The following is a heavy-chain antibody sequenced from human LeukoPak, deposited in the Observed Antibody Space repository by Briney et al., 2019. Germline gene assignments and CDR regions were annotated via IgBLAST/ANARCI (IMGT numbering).Heavy chain of an antibody. V-gene: IGHV4-30-4*01. D-gene: IGHD4-23*01. Sequence: KPSETLSLTCAVSGGSISSADYYWSFIRQPPGKGLEWIAYIYYSGSTYYNPSLKSRVTLSVDTSKNQFSLKLSSVIAADTAVYYCARTMKYDYGDNGAFYFDYWGQGTLVTVSS. CDR3: ARTMKYDYGDNGAFYFDY. CDR1: GGSISSADYY. CDR2: IYYSGST. J-gene: IGHJ4*02.